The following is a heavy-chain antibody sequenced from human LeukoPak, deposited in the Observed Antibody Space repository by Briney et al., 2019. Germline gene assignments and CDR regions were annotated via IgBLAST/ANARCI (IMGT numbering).Heavy chain of an antibody. CDR2: IIPIFGTA. V-gene: IGHV1-69*05. Sequence: TVKVSCKASGGTFSSYAISWVRQAPGQGLEWMGRIIPIFGTANYAQKFQGRVTITTDESTSTAYMELSSLRSEDTAVYYCATGVSSGFDYWGQGTLVTVSS. CDR3: ATGVSSGFDY. CDR1: GGTFSSYA. D-gene: IGHD3-22*01. J-gene: IGHJ4*02.